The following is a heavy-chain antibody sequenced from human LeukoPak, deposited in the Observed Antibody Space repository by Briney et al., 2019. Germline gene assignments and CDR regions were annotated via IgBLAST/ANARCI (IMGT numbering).Heavy chain of an antibody. D-gene: IGHD6-6*01. Sequence: PGGSLRLSCSASGFTFSNFWMNWVRQPPGKGLEWVSSISTSGTTTHYLDSVKGRFTISRDNSKSILYLQMNFLTAEDTAVYFCAKERGNSSVFDSWGQGTLVTVSS. CDR2: ISTSGTTT. J-gene: IGHJ4*02. CDR3: AKERGNSSVFDS. V-gene: IGHV3-23*01. CDR1: GFTFSNFW.